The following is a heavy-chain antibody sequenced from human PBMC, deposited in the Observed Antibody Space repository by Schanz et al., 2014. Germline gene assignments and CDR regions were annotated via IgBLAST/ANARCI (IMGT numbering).Heavy chain of an antibody. CDR1: GFTFSDHY. V-gene: IGHV3-11*01. CDR3: VRDAYLQIRGTVFDS. Sequence: QVQLVESGGGLVKPGGSLSLSCAASGFTFSDHYMALIRQAPGKGLEWVSIISNTGTFIYYADSVRGRFVISRDNAKSSLFLQMKGLRAEDTAVYYCVRDAYLQIRGTVFDSWGPGNLVTVSS. J-gene: IGHJ4*02. D-gene: IGHD1-1*01. CDR2: ISNTGTFI.